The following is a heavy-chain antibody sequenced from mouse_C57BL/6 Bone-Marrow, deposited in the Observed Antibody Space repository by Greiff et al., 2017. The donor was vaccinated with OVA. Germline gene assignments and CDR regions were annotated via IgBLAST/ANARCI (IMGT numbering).Heavy chain of an antibody. CDR2: IHPNSGST. CDR1: GYTFTSYW. D-gene: IGHD2-10*01. V-gene: IGHV1-64*01. CDR3: ARGGLLWGYYAMDY. Sequence: QVQLQQPGAELVKPGASVKLSCKASGYTFTSYWMHWVKQRPGQGLEWIGMIHPNSGSTNYNEKFKSKATLTVDKSSSTAYMQLSSLTSEDSAVYYCARGGLLWGYYAMDYWGQGTSVTVSS. J-gene: IGHJ4*01.